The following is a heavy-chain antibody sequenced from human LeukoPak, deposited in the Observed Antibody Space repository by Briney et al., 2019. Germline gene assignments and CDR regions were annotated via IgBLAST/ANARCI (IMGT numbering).Heavy chain of an antibody. CDR3: ASHFGSGSTNWFDP. J-gene: IGHJ5*02. D-gene: IGHD3-10*01. CDR1: GFTFSSYW. Sequence: PGGSLRLSCAASGFTFSSYWMHWVRQAPGKGLEWVSSVDGSGTYTYYADSVKGRFTISRDNSQNTLFLQMDTLRAEDTAIYYCASHFGSGSTNWFDPWGQGTLVTVSS. V-gene: IGHV3-23*01. CDR2: VDGSGTYT.